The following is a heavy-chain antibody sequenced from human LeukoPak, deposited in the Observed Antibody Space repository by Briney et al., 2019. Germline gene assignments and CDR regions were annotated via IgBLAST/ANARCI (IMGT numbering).Heavy chain of an antibody. J-gene: IGHJ4*02. Sequence: GGSLRLSCAASGFTFASYPMNWVRQAPGKGLEWVSSISGDSTYIYNAGSVKGRFTISRDNAQASLYLQMISLRADDTAVYYCARVSGRLERQSDLDYWGQGTLVIVSS. CDR3: ARVSGRLERQSDLDY. D-gene: IGHD1-1*01. CDR2: ISGDSTYI. V-gene: IGHV3-21*01. CDR1: GFTFASYP.